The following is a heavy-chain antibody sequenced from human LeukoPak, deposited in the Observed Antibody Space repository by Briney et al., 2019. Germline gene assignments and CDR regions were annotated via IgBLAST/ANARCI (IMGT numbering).Heavy chain of an antibody. V-gene: IGHV3-30*14. CDR3: ARERRGYSGYDYVGYYYYMDV. D-gene: IGHD5-12*01. J-gene: IGHJ6*03. CDR1: GFTFSSYA. Sequence: GGSLRLSCAASGFTFSSYAMHWVRQAPGKGLEWVAVISYDGSNKYYADSVKGRFTISRDNSKNTLYLQINSLRAEDTAVYYCARERRGYSGYDYVGYYYYMDVWGKGTTVTIS. CDR2: ISYDGSNK.